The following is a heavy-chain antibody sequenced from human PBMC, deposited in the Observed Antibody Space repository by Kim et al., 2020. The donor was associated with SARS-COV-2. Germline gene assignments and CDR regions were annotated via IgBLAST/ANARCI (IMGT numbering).Heavy chain of an antibody. CDR3: AGYGTGYFDY. CDR1: GGSISSSSYY. Sequence: SETLSLTCTVSGGSISSSSYYWGWIRQPPGKGLEWIGSIYYSGSTYYNPSLKSRVTISVDTSKNQFSLKLSSVTAADTAVYYCAGYGTGYFDYWGQGTLVTVSS. D-gene: IGHD5-18*01. CDR2: IYYSGST. J-gene: IGHJ4*02. V-gene: IGHV4-39*01.